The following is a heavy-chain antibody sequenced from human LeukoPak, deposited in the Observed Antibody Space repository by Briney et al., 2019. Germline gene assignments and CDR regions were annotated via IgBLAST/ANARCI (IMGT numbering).Heavy chain of an antibody. J-gene: IGHJ1*01. CDR2: IWYDGSNK. CDR1: GFTFSSYG. CDR3: ARGDGYNDAEYLQH. D-gene: IGHD5-24*01. Sequence: PGRSLRLSCGASGFTFSSYGMHWVRQAPGKGLEWVAVIWYDGSNKYYGDSVKGRFTISRDNSKKTLYLQMNSLRVEDTAVYYCARGDGYNDAEYLQHCGQGTLVTVS. V-gene: IGHV3-33*01.